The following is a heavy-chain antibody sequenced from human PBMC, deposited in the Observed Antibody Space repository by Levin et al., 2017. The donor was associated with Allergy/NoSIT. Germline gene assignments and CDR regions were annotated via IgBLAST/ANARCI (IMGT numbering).Heavy chain of an antibody. Sequence: GESLKISCAASGFTFSSYAMSWVRQAPGKGLEWVSAISGSGGSTYYADSVKGRFTISRDNSKNTLYLQMNSLRAEDTAVYYCAKRAWDTVTSSFDYWGQGTLVTVSS. CDR1: GFTFSSYA. CDR2: ISGSGGST. D-gene: IGHD4-17*01. J-gene: IGHJ4*02. CDR3: AKRAWDTVTSSFDY. V-gene: IGHV3-23*01.